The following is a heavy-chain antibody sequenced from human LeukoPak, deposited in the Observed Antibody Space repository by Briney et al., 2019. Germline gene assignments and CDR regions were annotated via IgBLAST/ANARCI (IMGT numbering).Heavy chain of an antibody. Sequence: PSETLSLTCTVSGVSITISSYYWGWIRQPPGKGLEWIGSIYYSGSTYYNPSLKSRVTISVDTSKNQFSLKLSSVTAADTAVYYCARRCSIAVGGRGLWYYGMDVWGQGTTVTVSS. CDR1: GVSITISSYY. CDR3: ARRCSIAVGGRGLWYYGMDV. D-gene: IGHD6-13*01. J-gene: IGHJ6*02. V-gene: IGHV4-39*01. CDR2: IYYSGST.